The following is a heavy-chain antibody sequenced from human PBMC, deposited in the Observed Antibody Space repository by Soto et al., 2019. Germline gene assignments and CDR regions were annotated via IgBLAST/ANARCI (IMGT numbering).Heavy chain of an antibody. D-gene: IGHD2-2*01. CDR2: IKQDGSEK. V-gene: IGHV3-7*01. J-gene: IGHJ6*02. Sequence: PGGSLRLSCAASGFTFSSYWMSWVRQAPGKGLEWVANIKQDGSEKYYVDSVKGRFTISRDNAKNSLYLQMNSLRAEDTAVYYCARDPSIVLVPAATYYYHSYGMDVWGQGTTVTVAS. CDR1: GFTFSSYW. CDR3: ARDPSIVLVPAATYYYHSYGMDV.